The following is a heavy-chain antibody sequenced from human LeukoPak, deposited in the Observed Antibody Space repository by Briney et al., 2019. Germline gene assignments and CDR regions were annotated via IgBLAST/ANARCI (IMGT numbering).Heavy chain of an antibody. Sequence: SETLSLTCTVSGGSISSSSYYWGWIRQPPGKGLEWIGSIYYSGRTYYNSSLKSRVTISVDTSKNQFSLKLSSVTAADTAVYYCARLHYYGSGSYYNGPPPGWFDPWGQGTLVTVSS. CDR3: ARLHYYGSGSYYNGPPPGWFDP. CDR1: GGSISSSSYY. J-gene: IGHJ5*02. D-gene: IGHD3-10*01. CDR2: IYYSGRT. V-gene: IGHV4-39*01.